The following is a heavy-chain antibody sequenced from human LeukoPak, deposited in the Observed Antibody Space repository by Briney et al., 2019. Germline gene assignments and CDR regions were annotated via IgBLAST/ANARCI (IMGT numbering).Heavy chain of an antibody. V-gene: IGHV3-9*01. Sequence: PGGSLRLSCAASGFTFDDYAMHWVRQAPGKGLEWVSGISWNSGSIGYADSVKGRFTISRDNAKNSLYLQMNSLRAEDTALYYCAKDGCSSTSCYGNYYYYYMDVWGKGTTVTISS. CDR1: GFTFDDYA. D-gene: IGHD2-2*01. J-gene: IGHJ6*03. CDR3: AKDGCSSTSCYGNYYYYYMDV. CDR2: ISWNSGSI.